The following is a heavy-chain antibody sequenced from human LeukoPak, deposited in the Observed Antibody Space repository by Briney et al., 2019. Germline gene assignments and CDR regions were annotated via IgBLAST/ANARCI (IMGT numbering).Heavy chain of an antibody. D-gene: IGHD3-22*01. V-gene: IGHV4-31*03. J-gene: IGHJ4*02. CDR1: GGSISSGGYY. CDR3: ARDRSCYDSSGYFDY. Sequence: PSETRSLTCTVSGGSISSGGYYWSWIRQRPGKGLEWIGYIYYSGSTYYNPSLKSRVTISVDTSKNQFSLKLSSVTAADTAVYYCARDRSCYDSSGYFDYWGQGTLVTVSS. CDR2: IYYSGST.